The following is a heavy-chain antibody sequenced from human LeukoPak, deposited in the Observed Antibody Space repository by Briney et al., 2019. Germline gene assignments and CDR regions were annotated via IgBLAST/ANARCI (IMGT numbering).Heavy chain of an antibody. D-gene: IGHD2-15*01. CDR2: FYYSGSP. Sequence: PSETLSLTCTVSGGSISSYYWSWIRQPPGKGLEGIGYFYYSGSPNYNPPLKSRVTISVNTSKNQFSLKLSSVTAADTAVYYCARGDIPRDYYFDSWGQGTLVTVSS. CDR3: ARGDIPRDYYFDS. V-gene: IGHV4-59*01. CDR1: GGSISSYY. J-gene: IGHJ4*02.